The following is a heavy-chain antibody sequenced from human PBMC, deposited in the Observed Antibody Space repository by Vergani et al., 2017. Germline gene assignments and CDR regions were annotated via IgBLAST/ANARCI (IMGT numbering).Heavy chain of an antibody. Sequence: EVQLVESGGTLVKPGGSLRLSCAASGFNFAGAWMSWVRQAPGKGLEWVSTINTNGDYTRYGDSVKGRFTISRDNSKSTLYLQMNSLRAEDTAIYYCAKGGWNYWFDSWGQGTLVIVS. CDR1: GFNFAGAW. CDR3: AKGGWNYWFDS. V-gene: IGHV3-23*04. J-gene: IGHJ5*01. CDR2: INTNGDYT. D-gene: IGHD1-1*01.